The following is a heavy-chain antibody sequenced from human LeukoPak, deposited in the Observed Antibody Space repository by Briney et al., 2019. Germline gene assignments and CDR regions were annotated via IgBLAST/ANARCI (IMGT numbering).Heavy chain of an antibody. D-gene: IGHD3-9*01. CDR2: IKQDGSEK. J-gene: IGHJ6*02. V-gene: IGHV3-7*01. CDR1: GFTFSSYW. Sequence: GGSLRLSCAASGFTFSSYWMSWVRQAPGKGREWVANIKQDGSEKYYVDSVKGRFTISRDNAKNSLYLQMNSLRAEDTAVYYCARFLRYFDWLLDDYYYYGMDVWGQGTTVTVSS. CDR3: ARFLRYFDWLLDDYYYYGMDV.